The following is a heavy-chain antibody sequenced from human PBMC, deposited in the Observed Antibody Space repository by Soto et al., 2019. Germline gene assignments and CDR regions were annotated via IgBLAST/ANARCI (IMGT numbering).Heavy chain of an antibody. V-gene: IGHV3-74*01. Sequence: GGSLRLSCAASGFTFSSYWMHWIRQAPGKGLVWVSRINSDESSTNYADSVKGRFTISRDNAKNTLYLQMNSLRAEDTAVYYCARDGIGDTFHICGQGTMVTVSS. CDR2: INSDESST. D-gene: IGHD3-10*01. CDR1: GFTFSSYW. CDR3: ARDGIGDTFHI. J-gene: IGHJ3*02.